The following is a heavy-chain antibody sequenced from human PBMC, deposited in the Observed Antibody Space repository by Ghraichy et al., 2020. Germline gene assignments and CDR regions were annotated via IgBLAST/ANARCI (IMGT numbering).Heavy chain of an antibody. CDR1: GFTFSSYS. J-gene: IGHJ6*02. D-gene: IGHD6-13*01. Sequence: GGSLRLSCAASGFTFSSYSMNWVRQAPGKGLEWLSYISSSSSTIYYADSVKGRFTISRDNAKNSLYLQMNSLRDEDTAVYYCARCAAAGSYYYYYGMDVWGQGTTVTVSS. CDR2: ISSSSSTI. V-gene: IGHV3-48*02. CDR3: ARCAAAGSYYYYYGMDV.